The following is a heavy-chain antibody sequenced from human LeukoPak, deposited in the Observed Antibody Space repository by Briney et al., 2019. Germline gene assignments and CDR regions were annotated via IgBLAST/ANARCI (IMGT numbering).Heavy chain of an antibody. CDR3: ARAFSSSVSDAFDI. V-gene: IGHV4-38-2*02. CDR2: IYHSGSA. J-gene: IGHJ3*02. Sequence: SETLSLTCTVSGYSVSSTYYWGWIRQPPGKGLEWIGSIYHSGSAYYSPSLKSRVTISTDTSKNHFSLKLSSVTAADTAVYYCARAFSSSVSDAFDIWGQGTMVSVSS. CDR1: GYSVSSTYY. D-gene: IGHD6-6*01.